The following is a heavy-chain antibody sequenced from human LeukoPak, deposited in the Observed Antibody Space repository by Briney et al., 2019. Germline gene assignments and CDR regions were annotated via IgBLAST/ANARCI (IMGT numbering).Heavy chain of an antibody. CDR2: ISAYNGNT. D-gene: IGHD1-1*01. CDR1: GYTFTSYG. V-gene: IGHV1-18*01. J-gene: IGHJ4*02. CDR3: ARDETGTTGTTLDY. Sequence: ASVKVSCKASGYTFTSYGISWVRQAPGQGLEWMGWISAYNGNTNYAQKLQGRVTMTTDTSTSTAYMELRSLRSDNTAVYYCARDETGTTGTTLDYWGQGTLVTVSS.